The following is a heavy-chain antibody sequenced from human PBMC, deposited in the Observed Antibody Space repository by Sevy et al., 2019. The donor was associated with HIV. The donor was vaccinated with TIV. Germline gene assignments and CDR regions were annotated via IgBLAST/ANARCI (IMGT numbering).Heavy chain of an antibody. Sequence: GGSLRLSCAASGFTFSSYAMSWVRQAPGKGLEWISYISSTSSTIYYADSVKGRFTISRDNAKNSLYLQMNSLRDEDTAVYYCARDPRYCSGGSCYLFDYWGQGTLVTVSS. V-gene: IGHV3-48*02. D-gene: IGHD2-15*01. J-gene: IGHJ4*02. CDR2: ISSTSSTI. CDR1: GFTFSSYA. CDR3: ARDPRYCSGGSCYLFDY.